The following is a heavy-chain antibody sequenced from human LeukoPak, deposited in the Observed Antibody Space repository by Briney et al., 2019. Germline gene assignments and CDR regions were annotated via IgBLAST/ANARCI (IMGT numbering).Heavy chain of an antibody. V-gene: IGHV3-7*01. CDR3: AREAAIEEYYMDV. J-gene: IGHJ6*03. CDR1: GFTFSSNW. CDR2: IKQDGSEK. D-gene: IGHD6-25*01. Sequence: PGGSLRLSCAASGFTFSSNWMSWVRQAPGKGLEWVAKIKQDGSEKYYVDSVKGRFTISRANAKTSLYLQMNSLRAEDTAVYYRAREAAIEEYYMDVWGKGTTVTVSS.